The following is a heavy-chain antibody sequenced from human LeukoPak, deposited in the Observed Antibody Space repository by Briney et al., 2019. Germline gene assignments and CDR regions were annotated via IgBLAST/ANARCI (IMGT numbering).Heavy chain of an antibody. CDR2: INQDGSEK. Sequence: PWGSLRLSCAASGFTFGTYWMSWVRQAPGKGLEWVANINQDGSEKYYVDSVKGRFTFSRDNAKNSLYLQMNSLRAEDTAVYYCVSKGSGSYYYYYYYMDVWGKGTTVTVSS. J-gene: IGHJ6*03. V-gene: IGHV3-7*01. CDR3: VSKGSGSYYYYYYYMDV. D-gene: IGHD3-10*01. CDR1: GFTFGTYW.